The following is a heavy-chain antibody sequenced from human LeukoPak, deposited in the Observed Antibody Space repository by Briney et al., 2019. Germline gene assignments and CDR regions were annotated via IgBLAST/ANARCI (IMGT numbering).Heavy chain of an antibody. V-gene: IGHV6-1*01. D-gene: IGHD6-6*01. CDR2: TYYRSKWYN. Sequence: SQTLSLTCAISGDSVSSNSATWTWIRQSPSRGLGWLGRTYYRSKWYNDYAVSVKGRITINPDTSKNQFSLQLNSVTPEDTAVYYCARLVYSSSSSPDRGWFDPWGQGTLVTVSS. J-gene: IGHJ5*02. CDR1: GDSVSSNSAT. CDR3: ARLVYSSSSSPDRGWFDP.